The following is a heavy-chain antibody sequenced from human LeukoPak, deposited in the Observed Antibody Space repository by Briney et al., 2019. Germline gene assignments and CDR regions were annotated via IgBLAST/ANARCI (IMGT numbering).Heavy chain of an antibody. CDR3: AKVPFNMGSGTNMDV. CDR2: IKQDGSEK. Sequence: GGSLRLSCAASGFTFSSYWMSWVRQAPGKGLEWVANIKQDGSEKYYVDSVKGRFTISRDNAKNSLYLQMNSLRAEDTAVYYCAKVPFNMGSGTNMDVWGKGTTVTVSS. J-gene: IGHJ6*03. D-gene: IGHD3-10*01. CDR1: GFTFSSYW. V-gene: IGHV3-7*03.